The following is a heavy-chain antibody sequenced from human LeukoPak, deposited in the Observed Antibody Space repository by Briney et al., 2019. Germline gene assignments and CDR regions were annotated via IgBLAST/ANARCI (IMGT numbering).Heavy chain of an antibody. D-gene: IGHD2-2*01. CDR2: IYPGDSDT. Sequence: GESLKISCKGSGYSFTIYWIGWVRQMPGNGLEWMGIIYPGDSDTRYSPSFQGQVTISADKSISTAYLQWSSLKASDTAMYYCARHRGRYCSSTSCRLGGIVDYWGQGTLVTVSS. J-gene: IGHJ4*02. CDR3: ARHRGRYCSSTSCRLGGIVDY. CDR1: GYSFTIYW. V-gene: IGHV5-51*01.